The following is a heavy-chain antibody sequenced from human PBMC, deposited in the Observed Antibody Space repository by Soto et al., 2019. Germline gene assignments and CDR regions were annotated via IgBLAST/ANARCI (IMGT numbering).Heavy chain of an antibody. Sequence: EVQLVESGGGLIQPGGSLRLSCAASGFTVSSNFMTWVRQAPGKGLEWVSNIHRCGTTYYGDAVRGRFSVSRDNSKCALFLQMSSLRVEDTAVYFCTRGAGNSWVYEYGMDVWGQGTAVTVSS. J-gene: IGHJ6*02. V-gene: IGHV3-53*01. CDR1: GFTVSSNF. CDR2: IHRCGTT. CDR3: TRGAGNSWVYEYGMDV. D-gene: IGHD6-13*01.